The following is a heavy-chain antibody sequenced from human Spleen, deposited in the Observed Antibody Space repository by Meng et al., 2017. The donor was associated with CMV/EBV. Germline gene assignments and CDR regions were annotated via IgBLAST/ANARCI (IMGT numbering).Heavy chain of an antibody. CDR2: INHSGST. CDR3: ASHIAAAGTGY. V-gene: IGHV4-34*01. Sequence: VAVQQWRAGLLKTSEPLYLPCAVYGGSFSGYYWSWIRQPPGKGLEWIGEINHSGSTNYNPSLKSRVTISVDTSKNQFSLKLSSVTAADTAVYYCASHIAAAGTGYWGQGTLVTVSS. CDR1: GGSFSGYY. D-gene: IGHD6-13*01. J-gene: IGHJ4*02.